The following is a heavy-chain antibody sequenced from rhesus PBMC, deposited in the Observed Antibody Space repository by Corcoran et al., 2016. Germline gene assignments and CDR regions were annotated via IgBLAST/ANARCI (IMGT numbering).Heavy chain of an antibody. J-gene: IGHJ4*01. CDR2: IYGTSASI. V-gene: IGHV4-73*01. CDR1: GGSISGYYY. D-gene: IGHD6-31*01. CDR3: ARDRRFSSGWLFDY. Sequence: QVQLQQWGEGLVKPSETLSLTCAVYGGSISGYYYRSWIRPPPGKGLECIGYIYGTSASINSNPSLQTRVTISKDPSKNQFSLRLSSVTAADTAVYYCARDRRFSSGWLFDYWGQGVLVTVSS.